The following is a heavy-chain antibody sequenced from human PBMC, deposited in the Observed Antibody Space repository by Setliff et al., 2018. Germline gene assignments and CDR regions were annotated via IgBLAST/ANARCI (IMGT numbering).Heavy chain of an antibody. Sequence: ASVKVSCKAPDYILTSYGLSWVRQAPGQGPEWMGWIGAKNVKTKYAQKFQDRVSMTSDTSTSTGYMELRRLTSDDTAVYFCARALGGISAAGNNWLDSWGQGTLVTVSS. CDR1: DYILTSYG. CDR3: ARALGGISAAGNNWLDS. V-gene: IGHV1-18*01. J-gene: IGHJ5*01. CDR2: IGAKNVKT. D-gene: IGHD6-13*01.